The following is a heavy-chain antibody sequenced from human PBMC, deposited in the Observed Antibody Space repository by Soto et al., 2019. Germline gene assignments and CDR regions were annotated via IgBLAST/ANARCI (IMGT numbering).Heavy chain of an antibody. D-gene: IGHD3-3*01. V-gene: IGHV3-66*01. CDR1: GFTVSSNY. J-gene: IGHJ4*02. CDR2: IYSGGST. CDR3: ARARTPAAFWSGYFPWYFDY. Sequence: EVQLVESGGGLVQPGGSLRLSCAASGFTVSSNYMSWVRQAPGKGLEWVSVIYSGGSTYYADSVKGRFTISRDNSKNTLYLQMNSLRAEDTAVYYCARARTPAAFWSGYFPWYFDYWGQGTLVTVSS.